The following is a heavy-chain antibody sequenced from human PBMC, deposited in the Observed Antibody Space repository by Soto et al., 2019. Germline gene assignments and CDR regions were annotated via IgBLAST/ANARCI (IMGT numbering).Heavy chain of an antibody. CDR3: ARFFGSGFDY. J-gene: IGHJ4*02. CDR2: ISGATR. Sequence: GGSLRLSCAASGFTFSIYAMSWVRQAPGKGLEWVSSISGATRYYADSVKGRFTISRDNAKTSLYLQMDSLRNEDTAVYYCARFFGSGFDYWGQGTLVTVSS. D-gene: IGHD6-19*01. V-gene: IGHV3-48*02. CDR1: GFTFSIYA.